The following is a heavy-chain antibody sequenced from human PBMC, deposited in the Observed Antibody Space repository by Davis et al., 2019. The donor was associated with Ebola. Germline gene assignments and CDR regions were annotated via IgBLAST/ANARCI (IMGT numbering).Heavy chain of an antibody. CDR2: ISSSGSSI. Sequence: GGSLRLSCAASAFTFSSYEMNWVRQAPGKGLEWVSYISSSGSSIYYADSVKGRFTISRDNAKNPVYLQMNSLRVEDTAVYYCARGSLIWFGESPPYGMDVWGQGTTVTVSS. CDR1: AFTFSSYE. D-gene: IGHD3-10*01. V-gene: IGHV3-48*03. CDR3: ARGSLIWFGESPPYGMDV. J-gene: IGHJ6*02.